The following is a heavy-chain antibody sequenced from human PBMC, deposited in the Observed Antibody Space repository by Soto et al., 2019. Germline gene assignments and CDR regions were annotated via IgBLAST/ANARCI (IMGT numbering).Heavy chain of an antibody. CDR2: INPNSGGT. Sequence: VASVKVSCKASGYTFTGYYMHWVRQAPGQGLEWMGWINPNSGGTNYAQKFQGRVTMTRDTSISTAYMELGRLRSDDTAVYYCARHINRYSSSWYAGGWFDPWGQGTLVTVSS. CDR1: GYTFTGYY. V-gene: IGHV1-2*02. D-gene: IGHD6-13*01. CDR3: ARHINRYSSSWYAGGWFDP. J-gene: IGHJ5*02.